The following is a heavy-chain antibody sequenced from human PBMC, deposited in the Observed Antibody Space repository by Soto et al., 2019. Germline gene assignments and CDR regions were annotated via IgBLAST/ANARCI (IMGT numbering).Heavy chain of an antibody. D-gene: IGHD2-2*01. Sequence: SVTGSCKASRVAFNKFIVTLVRQAPGLGLEWVGGIIPVFGTANYAQKFQGRVTITADESTSTSYMEVNNLRSEDTAVYYCAKVRYSSPMGYYYGMDVWGQGTTVTVSS. CDR1: RVAFNKFI. CDR2: IIPVFGTA. J-gene: IGHJ6*02. V-gene: IGHV1-69*01. CDR3: AKVRYSSPMGYYYGMDV.